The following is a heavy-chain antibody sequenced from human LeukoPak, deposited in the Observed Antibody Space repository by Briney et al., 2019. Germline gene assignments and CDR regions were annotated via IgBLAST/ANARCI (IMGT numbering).Heavy chain of an antibody. D-gene: IGHD3-22*01. CDR1: GFTFSDYY. J-gene: IGHJ6*02. Sequence: GGSLRLSCAASGFTFSDYYTSWIRQAPGKGLEWVSYISSSGSTIYYADSVKGRFTISRDNAKNSLYLQMNSLRAEDTAVYYCAREEGSSGYDLDYYYYGMDVWGQGTTVTVSS. CDR2: ISSSGSTI. CDR3: AREEGSSGYDLDYYYYGMDV. V-gene: IGHV3-11*01.